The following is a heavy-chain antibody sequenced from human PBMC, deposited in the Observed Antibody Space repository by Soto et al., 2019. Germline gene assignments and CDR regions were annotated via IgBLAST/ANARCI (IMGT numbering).Heavy chain of an antibody. D-gene: IGHD3-10*01. CDR3: ARGSITMVRGVMGPFQYYYGMDV. CDR1: GGSISSSNW. V-gene: IGHV4-4*02. Sequence: SETLSLTCAVSGGSISSSNWWSWVRQPPGKGLEWIGEIYHSGSTNYNPSLKSRVTISVDKSKNQFSLKLSSVTAADTAVYYCARGSITMVRGVMGPFQYYYGMDVWGQGTTVTVSS. CDR2: IYHSGST. J-gene: IGHJ6*02.